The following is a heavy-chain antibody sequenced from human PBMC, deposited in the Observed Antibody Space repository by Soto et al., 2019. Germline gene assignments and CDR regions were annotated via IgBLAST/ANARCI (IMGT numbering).Heavy chain of an antibody. CDR1: GFTSSSYG. J-gene: IGHJ6*02. Sequence: QVQLVESGGGVVQPGRSLRLSCAASGFTSSSYGMHWVRQAPGKGLEWVAVISYDGSNKYYADSVKGRFTISRDNSKNTLYLQMNSLRAEDTAVYYCAKDPSLPGNIPSYYYYGMDVWGQGTTVTVSS. D-gene: IGHD6-13*01. V-gene: IGHV3-30*18. CDR2: ISYDGSNK. CDR3: AKDPSLPGNIPSYYYYGMDV.